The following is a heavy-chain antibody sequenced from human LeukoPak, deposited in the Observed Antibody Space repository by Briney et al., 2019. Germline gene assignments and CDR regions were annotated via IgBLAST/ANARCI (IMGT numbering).Heavy chain of an antibody. D-gene: IGHD3-10*01. Sequence: SETLSLTCTVSGGSISSYYFNWIRQPAGKGLEWIGRIYSTGSTNYNPSLKSRVTMSVDTSRNQFSVKLDSVTAADTAVYYCASYYYGSGSYGPREYFQHWGQGTLVTVSS. CDR1: GGSISSYY. CDR3: ASYYYGSGSYGPREYFQH. V-gene: IGHV4-4*07. J-gene: IGHJ1*01. CDR2: IYSTGST.